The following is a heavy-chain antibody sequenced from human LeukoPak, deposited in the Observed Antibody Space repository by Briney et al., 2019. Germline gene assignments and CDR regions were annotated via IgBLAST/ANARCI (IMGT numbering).Heavy chain of an antibody. V-gene: IGHV1-46*01. CDR3: ARGGGPGNYPFDF. Sequence: ASVKVSCKTSGYTFTTYYMHWVRQAPGQGLEWVGIINPRGGSTTYAQKFQGRVTMTRDTSTSTVYMELSSLKSDDTAVYYCARGGGPGNYPFDFWGQGTLVTVSS. CDR1: GYTFTTYY. D-gene: IGHD1-7*01. CDR2: INPRGGST. J-gene: IGHJ4*02.